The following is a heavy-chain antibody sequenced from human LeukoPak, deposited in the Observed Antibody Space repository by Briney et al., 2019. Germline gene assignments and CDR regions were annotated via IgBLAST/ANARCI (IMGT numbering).Heavy chain of an antibody. CDR1: GDSIITGDYS. D-gene: IGHD1-26*01. CDR3: ARGYWENYYYYYYLDV. V-gene: IGHV4-30-4*08. J-gene: IGHJ6*03. CDR2: IYYSGST. Sequence: SQTLSLTCTVSGDSIITGDYSWSWIRQPPGKGLEWIGYIYYSGSTYYNPSVKSRFTISVETSKNAFSLKLSSVTAADTAVYFCARGYWENYYYYYYLDVWGKGTTVTVSS.